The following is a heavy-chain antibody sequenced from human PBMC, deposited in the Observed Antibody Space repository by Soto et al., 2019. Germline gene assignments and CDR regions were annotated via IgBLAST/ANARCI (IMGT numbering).Heavy chain of an antibody. CDR1: GYNFTNYW. CDR2: VFLADSDA. Sequence: GESLKISCQVTGYNFTNYWVAWVRQMPGKGLERNEFVFLADSDAIYSPAFQGQVTMSADRSGTYLQWSSLKASDTGIYYCARRRGRCSDGVCYSWWFDPWGQGTRVTVSS. J-gene: IGHJ5*02. D-gene: IGHD2-8*01. CDR3: ARRRGRCSDGVCYSWWFDP. V-gene: IGHV5-51*01.